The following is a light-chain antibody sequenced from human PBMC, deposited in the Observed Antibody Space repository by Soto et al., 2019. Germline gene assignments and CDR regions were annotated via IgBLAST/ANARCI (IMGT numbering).Light chain of an antibody. Sequence: QSVLTQPPSASGSPGQSITISCTGTSSDVGGYKYVSWYQQHPGKAPKLMIYEVTNRPSGVSNRFSGSKSGNTASLTISGLQAEDEADYYCSSYTRRRTVVFGNGTKDTV. J-gene: IGLJ1*01. CDR2: EVT. CDR3: SSYTRRRTVV. CDR1: SSDVGGYKY. V-gene: IGLV2-14*01.